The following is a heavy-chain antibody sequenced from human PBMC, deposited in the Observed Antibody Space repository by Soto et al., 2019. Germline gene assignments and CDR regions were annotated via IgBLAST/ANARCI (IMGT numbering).Heavy chain of an antibody. CDR1: GYTFTSYD. Sequence: ASVKVSCKASGYTFTSYDINWVRQATGQGLEWMGWMNPNSGNTGYAQKFQGRVTMTRNTSISTAYMELSSLRSEDTAVYYCARARMVYATNWFDPWGQGTMVTVYS. V-gene: IGHV1-8*01. CDR2: MNPNSGNT. D-gene: IGHD2-8*01. CDR3: ARARMVYATNWFDP. J-gene: IGHJ5*02.